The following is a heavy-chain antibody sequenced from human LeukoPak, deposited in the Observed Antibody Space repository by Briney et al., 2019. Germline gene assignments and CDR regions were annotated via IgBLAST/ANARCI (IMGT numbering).Heavy chain of an antibody. CDR1: GFTFDDYG. J-gene: IGHJ3*02. V-gene: IGHV3-74*01. Sequence: GGSLRLSCAASGFTFDDYGLSWVRQAPGKGLVWVSRINSDGSRTFYADSVKGRFTISRDNAKKTMFLQMNSLRAEDTAVYYCARRGVLQDAFDIWGQGTMVTVSS. D-gene: IGHD3-10*01. CDR3: ARRGVLQDAFDI. CDR2: INSDGSRT.